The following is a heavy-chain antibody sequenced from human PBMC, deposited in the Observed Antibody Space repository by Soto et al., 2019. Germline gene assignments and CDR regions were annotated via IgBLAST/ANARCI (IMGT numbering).Heavy chain of an antibody. V-gene: IGHV5-51*01. CDR3: ARRLRCGGDCYSSDY. Sequence: PGESLKISCKGSGYRFTNYWIGWVRQMPGKGLEWMGIIYPGDSDTRYSPSFQGQVTISADKSIGTAYLQWNSLKASDTAIYYCARRLRCGGDCYSSDYWGQGTLVTVSS. CDR2: IYPGDSDT. J-gene: IGHJ4*02. CDR1: GYRFTNYW. D-gene: IGHD2-21*02.